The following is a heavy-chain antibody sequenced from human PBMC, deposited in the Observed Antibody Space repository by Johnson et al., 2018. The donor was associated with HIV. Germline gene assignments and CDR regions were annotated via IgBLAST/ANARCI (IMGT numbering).Heavy chain of an antibody. J-gene: IGHJ3*02. Sequence: VQLVESGGSMVRPGGSRRLSCAVSGFTFDDYGMSWVRQAPGKGLEWVARINRKTDGGTTDYAAPVKGRFTVSRDNSKNAVYLQMNSLGAGDTAVYYCAKDQHGPLVPTVMRDDAFDIWGQGTMVTVSS. V-gene: IGHV3-15*01. CDR1: GFTFDDYG. CDR2: INRKTDGGTT. D-gene: IGHD5-12*01. CDR3: AKDQHGPLVPTVMRDDAFDI.